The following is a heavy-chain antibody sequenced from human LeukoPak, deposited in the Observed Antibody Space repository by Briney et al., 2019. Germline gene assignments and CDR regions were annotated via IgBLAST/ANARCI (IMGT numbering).Heavy chain of an antibody. CDR1: GFTFSGYA. V-gene: IGHV3-23*01. J-gene: IGHJ4*02. D-gene: IGHD6-19*01. CDR3: AKTGGIGISVAH. CDR2: ISGSGGST. Sequence: GGSLRLSCADSGFTFSGYAMSWVRQAPGKGLEWVSGISGSGGSTYYAASVKGRFTISRDNSKNTLYLQVNSLRAEDTAVYYCAKTGGIGISVAHWGQGTLVTVSS.